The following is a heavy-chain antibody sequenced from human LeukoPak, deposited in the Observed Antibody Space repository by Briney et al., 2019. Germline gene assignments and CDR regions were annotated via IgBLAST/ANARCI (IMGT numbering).Heavy chain of an antibody. D-gene: IGHD1-26*01. Sequence: SETLSLTCTVSGDSISRSPYYWGWIRQPPGKGLELIASMGSNGNTYYNASLKSRATISIDTSKNQFSLKVTSVTAADTAVYYCAKHKAVGATSEYFDYWGQGTLVTVSS. CDR3: AKHKAVGATSEYFDY. V-gene: IGHV4-39*01. CDR2: MGSNGNT. J-gene: IGHJ4*02. CDR1: GDSISRSPYY.